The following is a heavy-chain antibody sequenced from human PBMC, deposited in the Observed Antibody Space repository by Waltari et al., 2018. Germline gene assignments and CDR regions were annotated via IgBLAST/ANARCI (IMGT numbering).Heavy chain of an antibody. V-gene: IGHV3-33*01. J-gene: IGHJ4*02. CDR3: ATAYSNSCFNH. CDR1: GFTFSSSG. Sequence: VQLLESGGGLVEPGGSLRLSCAASGFTFSSSGMHWVRQAPGKGLEWVAVIWYDGSNKYYADSVKGRFTISRDNSKNTLYLQMNSLRAEDTAVYFCATAYSNSCFNHWGQGTLVTVSS. CDR2: IWYDGSNK. D-gene: IGHD5-18*01.